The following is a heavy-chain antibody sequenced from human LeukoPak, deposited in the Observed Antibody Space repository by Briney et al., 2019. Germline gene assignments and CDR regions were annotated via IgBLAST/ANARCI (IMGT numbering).Heavy chain of an antibody. Sequence: GASVKVSCKASGYTFTSYGISWVRQAPGQGLEWMGGIIPIFGTANYAQKFQGRVTITTDESASTAYMELSSLRSEDTAVYYCAREMFGTSRPSDYWGQGTLVTVSS. J-gene: IGHJ4*02. CDR3: AREMFGTSRPSDY. D-gene: IGHD2-2*01. CDR2: IIPIFGTA. CDR1: GYTFTSYG. V-gene: IGHV1-69*05.